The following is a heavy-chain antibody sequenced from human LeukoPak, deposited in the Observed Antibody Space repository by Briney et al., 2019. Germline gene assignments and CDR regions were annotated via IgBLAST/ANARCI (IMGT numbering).Heavy chain of an antibody. V-gene: IGHV4-34*01. D-gene: IGHD2-2*01. J-gene: IGHJ6*03. Sequence: SETLSLTCAVYGGSFSGYYWSWIRQPPGKGLEWIGEINHSGSTNYNPSLKSRVTISVDTSKNQFSLKLSSVTAADTAVYYCARHVWGYCSSTSCEEGRIFAYYYYYYMDVWGKGTTVTVSS. CDR2: INHSGST. CDR3: ARHVWGYCSSTSCEEGRIFAYYYYYYMDV. CDR1: GGSFSGYY.